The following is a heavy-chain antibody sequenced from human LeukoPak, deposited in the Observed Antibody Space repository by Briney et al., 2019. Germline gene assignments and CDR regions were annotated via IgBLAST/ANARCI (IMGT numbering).Heavy chain of an antibody. CDR3: ARVRLGYCSSTSCYVFWFDP. J-gene: IGHJ5*02. Sequence: ASVKVSCKAFGYTFTSYGISWVRQAPGQGLEWMGWISAYNGNTNYAQKLQGRVTMTTDTSTSTAYMELRSLRSDDTAVYYCARVRLGYCSSTSCYVFWFDPWGQGTLVTVSS. V-gene: IGHV1-18*01. D-gene: IGHD2-2*01. CDR2: ISAYNGNT. CDR1: GYTFTSYG.